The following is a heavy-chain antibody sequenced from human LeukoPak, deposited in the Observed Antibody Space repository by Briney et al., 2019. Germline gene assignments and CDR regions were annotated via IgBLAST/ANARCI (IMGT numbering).Heavy chain of an antibody. CDR3: ARDQYSSSALGYYYYGMDV. D-gene: IGHD6-6*01. Sequence: SQTLSLTCAISGDSVSSSSAAWNWIRQSPSRGLEWLGRTYYRSKWYNDYAVSVKSRITINPDTSKNQFSLQLNSVTPEDTAVYYCARDQYSSSALGYYYYGMDVWGQGTTVTVSS. CDR1: GDSVSSSSAA. J-gene: IGHJ6*02. V-gene: IGHV6-1*01. CDR2: TYYRSKWYN.